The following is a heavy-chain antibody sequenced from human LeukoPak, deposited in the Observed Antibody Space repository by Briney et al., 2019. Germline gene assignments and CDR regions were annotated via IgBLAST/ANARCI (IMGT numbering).Heavy chain of an antibody. CDR1: GFTFSDHY. J-gene: IGHJ3*02. CDR2: ISNGAGGTI. D-gene: IGHD6-13*01. CDR3: ARVMSSSWYGERVRAFDI. Sequence: GGSLRLSCAASGFTFSDHYMSWIRQAPGKGLEWISYISNGAGGTIHYADSVKGRFTISRDNAKNSLYLQMNSLRAEDTALYHCARVMSSSWYGERVRAFDIWGQGTMVTVSS. V-gene: IGHV3-11*01.